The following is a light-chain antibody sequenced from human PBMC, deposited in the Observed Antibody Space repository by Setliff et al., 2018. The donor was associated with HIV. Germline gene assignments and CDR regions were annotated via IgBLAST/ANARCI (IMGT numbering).Light chain of an antibody. CDR2: DVS. CDR3: NSYRSGSPYV. Sequence: QSALTQPASVSGSPGQSITISCTGTSSDIGCFNYVSWYQLHPGKAPKLMIFDVSLRPSGVSNRFSGSKSGNTASLTISGLRAEDEADYFCNSYRSGSPYVFGTGTKVTVL. CDR1: SSDIGCFNY. J-gene: IGLJ1*01. V-gene: IGLV2-14*01.